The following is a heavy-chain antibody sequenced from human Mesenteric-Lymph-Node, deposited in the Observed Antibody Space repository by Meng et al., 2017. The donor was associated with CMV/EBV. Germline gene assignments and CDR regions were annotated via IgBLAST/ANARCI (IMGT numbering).Heavy chain of an antibody. Sequence: ASVKVSCKTSGYTFSNYGIAWVRQAPGQGLEWLGWISTYNANTKFAQKIQDRLIMTTDTSTSTVSMELRSLTSDDTAVYYCARDRDYGDSNWFDPWGQGTLVTVSS. D-gene: IGHD4-17*01. CDR3: ARDRDYGDSNWFDP. J-gene: IGHJ5*02. CDR2: ISTYNANT. V-gene: IGHV1-18*01. CDR1: GYTFSNYG.